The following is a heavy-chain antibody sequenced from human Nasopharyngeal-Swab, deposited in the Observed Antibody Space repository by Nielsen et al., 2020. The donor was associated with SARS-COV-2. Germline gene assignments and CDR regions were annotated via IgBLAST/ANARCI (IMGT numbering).Heavy chain of an antibody. J-gene: IGHJ6*03. V-gene: IGHV4-34*01. CDR3: ARGLSGIVPSPILGLGPYYSYYYMDV. D-gene: IGHD2-2*01. Sequence: SETLSLTCAVSGGSFNTYNWGWIRQPPGKGLEWIAEINHSGSTNYNPSLKSRVTISVDTSKNQFSLKLSSVTAADTAVYYCARGLSGIVPSPILGLGPYYSYYYMDVWGKGTTVTVSS. CDR2: INHSGST. CDR1: GGSFNTYN.